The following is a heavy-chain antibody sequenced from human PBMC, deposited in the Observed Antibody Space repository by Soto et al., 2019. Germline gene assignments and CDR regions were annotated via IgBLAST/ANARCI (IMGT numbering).Heavy chain of an antibody. D-gene: IGHD3-16*01. CDR1: GFSFSKYG. CDR2: MSDDGSKK. CDR3: AKELRETGGYYFDC. Sequence: ESGGGVVQPGRSLRLSCAASGFSFSKYGMHWVRQAPGKGLEWVAEMSDDGSKKYYGASVKGRFTISRDNSKNTLYLLMDSLRPEDTAMYYCAKELRETGGYYFDCWGQGTLVTVSS. V-gene: IGHV3-30*18. J-gene: IGHJ4*02.